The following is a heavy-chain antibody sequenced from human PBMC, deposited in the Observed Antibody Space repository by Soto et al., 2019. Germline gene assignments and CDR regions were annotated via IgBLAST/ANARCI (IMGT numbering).Heavy chain of an antibody. D-gene: IGHD4-4*01. Sequence: QVQLVESGGGVVQPGRSLRLSCAASGFTFSSYGMHWVRQAPGKGLDWVAVIWYDGSNKYYADSVKGRFTISRDNSKNTQKQRMDSGGAEDADVEYCGRECGALTVTRDNWFGPWGQGTLVTVSS. V-gene: IGHV3-33*01. CDR3: GRECGALTVTRDNWFGP. J-gene: IGHJ5*02. CDR1: GFTFSSYG. CDR2: IWYDGSNK.